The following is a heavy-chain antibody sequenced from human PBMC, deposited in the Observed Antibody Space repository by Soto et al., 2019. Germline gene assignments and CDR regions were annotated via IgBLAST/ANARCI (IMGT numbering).Heavy chain of an antibody. V-gene: IGHV1-69*13. CDR1: GGTFSSYA. CDR3: ARVYTHYYDSSGRGPLDY. CDR2: IIPIFGTA. Sequence: SVKVSCKASGGTFSSYAISWVRQAPGQGLEWMGGIIPIFGTANYAQKFQGRVTITADESTSTAYMELSSLRSEDTAVYYCARVYTHYYDSSGRGPLDYWGQGTLVTVSS. D-gene: IGHD3-22*01. J-gene: IGHJ4*02.